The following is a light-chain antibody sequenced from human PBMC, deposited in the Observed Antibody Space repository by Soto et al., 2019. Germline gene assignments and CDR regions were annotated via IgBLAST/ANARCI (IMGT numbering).Light chain of an antibody. J-gene: IGLJ1*01. V-gene: IGLV7-46*01. CDR2: DTT. Sequence: QAVVTQEPSLTVSPGGTVTLTCGSSTGAVTNGHYPYWSQQKPGQAPRTLIYDTTNRHSWTPARFSGSLLGGKAALTLSGAQPEDEAEYYCLLSYNGPYVFGTGTKVTAL. CDR3: LLSYNGPYV. CDR1: TGAVTNGHY.